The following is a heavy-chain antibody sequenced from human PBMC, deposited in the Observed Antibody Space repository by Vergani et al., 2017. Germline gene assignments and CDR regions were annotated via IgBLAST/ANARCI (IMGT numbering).Heavy chain of an antibody. CDR3: AKGRDSSGWRNWFDP. Sequence: EVQLLESGGGLVQPGGSLRLSCAASGFTFSSYAMSWVRQAPGKGLEWVSAISGSGGSTYYADSVKGRFTISRDNSKKTLYLQMNSLRAEDTAVYYCAKGRDSSGWRNWFDPWGQGTLVTVSS. CDR2: ISGSGGST. V-gene: IGHV3-23*01. D-gene: IGHD6-19*01. J-gene: IGHJ5*02. CDR1: GFTFSSYA.